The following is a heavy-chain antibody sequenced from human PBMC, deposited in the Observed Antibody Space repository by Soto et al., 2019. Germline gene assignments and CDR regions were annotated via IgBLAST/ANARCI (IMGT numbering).Heavy chain of an antibody. CDR3: ARGRFRRTWFDP. Sequence: QEQLVQSGAEVKKPGASVKVSCKAAGYTFTNYDIHWVRQATGQGLERMGWMNPDSGNTGQSKQFQGRVTMTRDTSISTAYMEMSSLRSEDTAVYYCARGRFRRTWFDPWGQGTLVTVSS. J-gene: IGHJ5*02. V-gene: IGHV1-8*01. CDR2: MNPDSGNT. D-gene: IGHD3-16*01. CDR1: GYTFTNYD.